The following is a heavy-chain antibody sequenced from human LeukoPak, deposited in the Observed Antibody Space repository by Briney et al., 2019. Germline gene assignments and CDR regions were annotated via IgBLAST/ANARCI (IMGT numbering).Heavy chain of an antibody. CDR1: GYTLNDIS. Sequence: ASVKVPCKISGYTLNDISVHWVRQPPGKGLEWMGGVDPDDGQRVYAQRFQGRVTMIEDTSTNTAYMELSRLRSEDTAVYFCAAVSGHYTLLDAWGQGALVTVST. CDR2: VDPDDGQR. V-gene: IGHV1-24*01. D-gene: IGHD4-11*01. J-gene: IGHJ5*02. CDR3: AAVSGHYTLLDA.